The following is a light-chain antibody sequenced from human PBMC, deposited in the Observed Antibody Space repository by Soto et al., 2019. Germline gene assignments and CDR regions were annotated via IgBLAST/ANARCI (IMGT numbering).Light chain of an antibody. CDR1: QGITNY. CDR3: QKYNSGLRT. CDR2: AAS. Sequence: DIPMTQSPSSLSASVGDRVTITCRASQGITNYLAWYQQKPGKVPKLLIYAASTLQSGVPSRFSGSGSGTDFTLTISSLQPEDVATYYCQKYNSGLRTFGQGTKVEIK. V-gene: IGKV1-27*01. J-gene: IGKJ1*01.